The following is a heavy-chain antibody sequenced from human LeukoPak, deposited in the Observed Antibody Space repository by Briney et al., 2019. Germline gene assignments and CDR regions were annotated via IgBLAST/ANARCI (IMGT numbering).Heavy chain of an antibody. J-gene: IGHJ4*02. D-gene: IGHD6-13*01. Sequence: QTGGSLRLSCAASGFTFSSYWMSWVRQAPGKGLEWVANIKQDGSEKYYVDSVKGRFTISRDNAKNSLYLQMNSLRAEDTAVYYCARDNMRDGGIAAAGTDYWGQGTLVTVSS. V-gene: IGHV3-7*01. CDR2: IKQDGSEK. CDR3: ARDNMRDGGIAAAGTDY. CDR1: GFTFSSYW.